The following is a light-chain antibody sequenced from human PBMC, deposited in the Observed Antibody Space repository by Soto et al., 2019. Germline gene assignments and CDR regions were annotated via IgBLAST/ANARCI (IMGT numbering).Light chain of an antibody. CDR1: YSDICSYND. J-gene: IGLJ2*01. Sequence: QSALTQPRSVSGSPGQSVTISCTGTYSDICSYNDVSWYQHHPAKAPRLMIFDVSQRPSGVPDRFSGSKSGNTASLTISGLQTEDEADYYCCSYARTYRLMIFGEGTKLTVL. CDR2: DVS. V-gene: IGLV2-11*01. CDR3: CSYARTYRLMI.